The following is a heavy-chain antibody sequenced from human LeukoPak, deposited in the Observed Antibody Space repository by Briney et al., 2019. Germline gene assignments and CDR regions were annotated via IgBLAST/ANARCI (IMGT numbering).Heavy chain of an antibody. Sequence: GGSLRLSCAASGFIFTSYAMSWVRHTPGKGLEWVSGISGSGATTYYADSVKGRLTISRDNSKNTVYLQMNSLRAEDTAVYYCAKGARLRLGEDFDYWGQGTLVTVSS. CDR3: AKGARLRLGEDFDY. D-gene: IGHD3-16*01. CDR2: ISGSGATT. J-gene: IGHJ4*02. CDR1: GFIFTSYA. V-gene: IGHV3-23*01.